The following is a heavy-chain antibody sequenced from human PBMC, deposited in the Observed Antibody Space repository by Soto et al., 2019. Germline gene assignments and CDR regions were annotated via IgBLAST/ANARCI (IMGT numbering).Heavy chain of an antibody. Sequence: SCKASGYTFTSYAMHWVRQAPGKGLEWLAVISYHGTYTYYADSLKGRFTISRDNSNNTLHLQMNSLRPEDTAVYYCASLAAAGPWWGQGTLVTVSS. CDR2: ISYHGTYT. V-gene: IGHV3-30*04. D-gene: IGHD6-13*01. CDR1: GYTFTSYA. CDR3: ASLAAAGPW. J-gene: IGHJ4*02.